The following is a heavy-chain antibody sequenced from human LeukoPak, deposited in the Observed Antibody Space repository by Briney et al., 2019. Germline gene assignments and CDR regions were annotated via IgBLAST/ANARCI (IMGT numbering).Heavy chain of an antibody. D-gene: IGHD1-1*01. CDR3: ARGRTTGTTADY. Sequence: SETLSLTCAVYGGSFSGYYWSWIRQPPGKGLEWIGEINNSGSTNYNPSLKIRVTISVDTSKNQFSLKLSSVTAADTAVYYCARGRTTGTTADYWGQGTLVTVSS. V-gene: IGHV4-34*01. J-gene: IGHJ4*02. CDR2: INNSGST. CDR1: GGSFSGYY.